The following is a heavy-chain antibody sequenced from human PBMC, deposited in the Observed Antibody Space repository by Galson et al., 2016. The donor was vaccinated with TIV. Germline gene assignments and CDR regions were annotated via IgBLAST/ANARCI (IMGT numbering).Heavy chain of an antibody. CDR3: ARDRYFDASGYYYYYYGMDV. V-gene: IGHV3-66*02. D-gene: IGHD3-22*01. Sequence: SLRLSCAASGITVSANYMTWVRQAPGGGLELVSTIYAAGETFYADSVKGRFTISRDASKNTLHLQMNSLRPEDTAVYYCARDRYFDASGYYYYYYGMDVWGQGTMYGHRLL. J-gene: IGHJ6*02. CDR2: IYAAGET. CDR1: GITVSANY.